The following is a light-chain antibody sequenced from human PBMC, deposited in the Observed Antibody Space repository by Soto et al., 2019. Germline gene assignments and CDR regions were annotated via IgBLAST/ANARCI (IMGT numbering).Light chain of an antibody. J-gene: IGKJ3*01. V-gene: IGKV1-33*01. CDR2: DAS. CDR1: DDISNY. Sequence: DIQMTQSPSSLSASVGDRVTITCQASDDISNYLNWYQQKPGKAPKVLIYDASHLESGVPSRFSGGGSGTDCTFTISSLQAEDIATYYCQQYANLPLTFGPGTKVDIK. CDR3: QQYANLPLT.